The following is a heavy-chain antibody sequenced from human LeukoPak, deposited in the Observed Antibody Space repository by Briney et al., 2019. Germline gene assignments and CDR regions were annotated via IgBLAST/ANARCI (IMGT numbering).Heavy chain of an antibody. CDR2: IKSKTDGSIT. V-gene: IGHV3-15*01. Sequence: PGGSLTLSCAASGFTFSNAWVSWVRQAPGKGLEWVSRIKSKTDGSITDYAAPVKGRFTISRDDSKNTLYMQMNSLKTEDTAVYYCTTDTDYYGSGSYYIYYYYYGMDVWGKGTTVTVSS. CDR3: TTDTDYYGSGSYYIYYYYYGMDV. CDR1: GFTFSNAW. J-gene: IGHJ6*04. D-gene: IGHD3-10*01.